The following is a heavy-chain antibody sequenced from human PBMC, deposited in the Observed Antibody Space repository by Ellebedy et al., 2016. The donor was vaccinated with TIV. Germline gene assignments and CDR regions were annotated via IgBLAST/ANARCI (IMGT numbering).Heavy chain of an antibody. V-gene: IGHV4-61*03. CDR1: ADSVTSGSHY. D-gene: IGHD6-13*01. CDR3: ARGLTGAAAGALGL. CDR2: ILYSRFK. Sequence: MPSETLSLTCTVSADSVTSGSHYWTWIRQPPGKGLESTGYILYSRFKNYKPPLTSPVTISLDTSKNHLSLRLAAVTAADTAVYFCARGLTGAAAGALGLWGQGLLVTVSS. J-gene: IGHJ4*02.